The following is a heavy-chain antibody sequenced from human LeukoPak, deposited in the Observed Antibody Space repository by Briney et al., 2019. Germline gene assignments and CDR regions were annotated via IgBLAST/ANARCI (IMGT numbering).Heavy chain of an antibody. D-gene: IGHD3-22*01. J-gene: IGHJ4*02. CDR2: INPTGGST. V-gene: IGHV1-46*01. CDR1: GYIFTSYY. CDR3: ARAGYDSSGYYSY. Sequence: ASVKVSCKASGYIFTSYYMHWLRQAPGQGLEGVGLINPTGGSTTYAQNFQGRVTMTRATSTTTVYMEVSSLRSEDTAFYYCARAGYDSSGYYSYWGQGTLVTVSS.